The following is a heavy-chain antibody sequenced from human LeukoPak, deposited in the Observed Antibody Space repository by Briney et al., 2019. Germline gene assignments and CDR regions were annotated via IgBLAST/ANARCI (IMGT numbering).Heavy chain of an antibody. Sequence: SVRVSCKASGGTFSSYAISWVRQAPGQGLEWMGRIIPILGIANYAQKFQGRVTITADKSTSTAYMELSSLRSEDTAVYYCARVKSPSIWSGYQTYGMDVWGQGTTVTVSS. CDR2: IIPILGIA. D-gene: IGHD3-3*01. V-gene: IGHV1-69*04. CDR1: GGTFSSYA. J-gene: IGHJ6*02. CDR3: ARVKSPSIWSGYQTYGMDV.